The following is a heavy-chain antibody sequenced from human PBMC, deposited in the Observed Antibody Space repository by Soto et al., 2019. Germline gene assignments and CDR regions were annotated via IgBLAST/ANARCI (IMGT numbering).Heavy chain of an antibody. V-gene: IGHV3-72*01. D-gene: IGHD6-13*01. CDR3: ARGISRFQDPYYYYAMDV. Sequence: EVQLVESGGGLVQPGGSLRLSCAASGFTFSDHYMDWVHQAPGKELEWVGRNRNKANSYTTEYAASVKGRFTISRDDSKNSLYLQMNSLQIEDTAVYYCARGISRFQDPYYYYAMDVWGQATTVTVSS. CDR2: NRNKANSYTT. CDR1: GFTFSDHY. J-gene: IGHJ6*02.